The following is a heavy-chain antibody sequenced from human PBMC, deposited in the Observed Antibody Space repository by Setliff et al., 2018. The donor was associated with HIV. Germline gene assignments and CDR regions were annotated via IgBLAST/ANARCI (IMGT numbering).Heavy chain of an antibody. CDR2: INPSSGDT. Sequence: ASVKVSCKTSGYTFTSYDINWVRQAPGQGLEWMGVINPSSGDTLYAQNFQGRVTVTRDTSTSTVYMELGSLRSEDTAMYYCARNPQPTGTPDYYYYYYMDVWGKGTTVTVSS. D-gene: IGHD1-1*01. CDR3: ARNPQPTGTPDYYYYYYMDV. J-gene: IGHJ6*03. V-gene: IGHV1-46*01. CDR1: GYTFTSYD.